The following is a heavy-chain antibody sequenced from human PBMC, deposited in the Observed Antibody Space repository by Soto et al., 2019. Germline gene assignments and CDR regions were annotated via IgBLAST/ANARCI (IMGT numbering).Heavy chain of an antibody. Sequence: GASVKVSCKASGYTFTGYYMHWVRQAPGQGLEWMGWINPDSGGTNYAQNFQGRVTMTRDTSISTAYMELYRLRSDDTAVYYCARDSDSSGYSRDAFDIWGQGTMDTVSS. CDR2: INPDSGGT. CDR3: ARDSDSSGYSRDAFDI. J-gene: IGHJ3*02. V-gene: IGHV1-2*02. D-gene: IGHD3-22*01. CDR1: GYTFTGYY.